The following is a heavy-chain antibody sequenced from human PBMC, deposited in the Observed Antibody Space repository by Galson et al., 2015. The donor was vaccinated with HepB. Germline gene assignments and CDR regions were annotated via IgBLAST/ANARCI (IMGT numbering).Heavy chain of an antibody. J-gene: IGHJ4*02. D-gene: IGHD6-13*01. CDR2: IKQDGSEK. V-gene: IGHV3-7*01. CDR1: GFTFSSYW. CDR3: AREGIAAAGTTGEYYFDY. Sequence: SLRLSCAASGFTFSSYWMSWVRQAPGKGVEWVANIKQDGSEKYYVDSVKGRFTISRDNAKNSLYLQMNSLRAEDTAVYYCAREGIAAAGTTGEYYFDYWGQGTLVTVSS.